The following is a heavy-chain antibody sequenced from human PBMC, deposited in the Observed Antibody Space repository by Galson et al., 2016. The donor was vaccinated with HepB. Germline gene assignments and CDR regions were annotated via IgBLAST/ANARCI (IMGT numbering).Heavy chain of an antibody. V-gene: IGHV1-18*01. CDR2: ISSYEGNT. CDR1: GYTFTTFG. J-gene: IGHJ4*02. D-gene: IGHD3-3*01. Sequence: SVKVSCKASGYTFTTFGISWVRQAPGQGLEWVGWISSYEGNTKYAQKFQGRVTMTTDTSTSTAYLELRSLRYDDTAVYYCARDAGFAVVINPMDYWGQGTLVTVSS. CDR3: ARDAGFAVVINPMDY.